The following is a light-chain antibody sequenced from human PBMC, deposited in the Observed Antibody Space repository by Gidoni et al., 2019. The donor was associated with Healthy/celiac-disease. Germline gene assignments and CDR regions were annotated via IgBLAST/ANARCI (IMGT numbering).Light chain of an antibody. V-gene: IGKV4-1*01. J-gene: IGKJ2*01. CDR1: QSVLYSSNKQTY. CDR3: QQYYSTPYT. CDR2: WAS. Sequence: DIVMTQSPDSLAVSLGERATINCKSSQSVLYSSNKQTYLAWYQHKPGQPPKLLIYWASTRESGVPDRFSGSGSGTDFTLTISSLQAEDVAVYYCQQYYSTPYTFGQGTKLEIK.